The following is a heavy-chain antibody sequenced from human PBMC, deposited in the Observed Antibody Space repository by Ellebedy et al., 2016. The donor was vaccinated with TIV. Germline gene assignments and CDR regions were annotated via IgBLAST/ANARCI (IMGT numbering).Heavy chain of an antibody. CDR1: GYTFTGYY. CDR3: ARDGGLDT. V-gene: IGHV1-2*02. Sequence: AASVKVSCKASGYTFTGYYLHWVRQAPGQGLEWMGWINPKSGGTNHAQKFQGRVTMTRDTSISTAYMELRSLTSDDTAVYYCARDGGLDTWGQGTLVTVSS. J-gene: IGHJ5*02. CDR2: INPKSGGT.